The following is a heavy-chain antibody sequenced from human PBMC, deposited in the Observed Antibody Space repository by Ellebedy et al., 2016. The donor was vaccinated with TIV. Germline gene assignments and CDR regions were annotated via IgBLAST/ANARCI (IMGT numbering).Heavy chain of an antibody. D-gene: IGHD3-10*01. CDR3: ARARGQYFGDVRVDH. J-gene: IGHJ4*02. Sequence: SETLSLTXTVSGDSVSSDSYWRCIRQAPGQGQEWVGYIYSTRSTNYTPSLKSRVTISGDASKNQFSLKVTSVTAADTAVYYCARARGQYFGDVRVDHWGLGTLVTVSS. CDR2: IYSTRST. CDR1: GDSVSSDSY. V-gene: IGHV4-61*01.